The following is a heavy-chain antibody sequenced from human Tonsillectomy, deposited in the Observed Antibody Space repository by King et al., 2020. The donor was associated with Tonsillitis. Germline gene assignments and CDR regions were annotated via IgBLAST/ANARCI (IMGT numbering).Heavy chain of an antibody. CDR3: ARSDDYGDPTYDY. V-gene: IGHV4-39*01. J-gene: IGHJ4*02. CDR1: GGSIRSNAYY. CDR2: IHSSGST. Sequence: QLQESGPGLVKPSETLSLTCNVSGGSIRSNAYYWGYIRQPPGQGLEWIGSIHSSGSTYYNPSLKNRVTISVDTSKNQFFLKLSSVTAADTAVYYCARSDDYGDPTYDYWGQGTLVTVSS. D-gene: IGHD4/OR15-4a*01.